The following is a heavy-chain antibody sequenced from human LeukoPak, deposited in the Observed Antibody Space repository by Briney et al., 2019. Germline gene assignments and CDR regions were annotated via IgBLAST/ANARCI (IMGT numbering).Heavy chain of an antibody. CDR2: VYPGDSDT. J-gene: IGHJ3*02. CDR3: AAITMVRGVRPDDAFDI. Sequence: GESLKISCKGSGYSFTSYWIGWVRQMPGKGLEGMGIVYPGDSDTRYSPSFQGQVTISADKSISTAYLQWSSLKASDTAMYYCAAITMVRGVRPDDAFDIWGQGTMVTVSS. D-gene: IGHD3-10*01. V-gene: IGHV5-51*01. CDR1: GYSFTSYW.